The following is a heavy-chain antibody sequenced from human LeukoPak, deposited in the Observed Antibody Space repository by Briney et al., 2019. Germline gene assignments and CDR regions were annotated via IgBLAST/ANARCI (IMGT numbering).Heavy chain of an antibody. J-gene: IGHJ4*02. Sequence: GGSLILSCAASGLTFSDSYMSWIRQAPGKGLEWVSYISSGGNTIKYADSVKGRFTISRDNARNSLYLQMNSLRAEDTAVYYCATASPYFDNWGQGTLVTVSS. CDR2: ISSGGNTI. CDR1: GLTFSDSY. CDR3: ATASPYFDN. V-gene: IGHV3-11*04.